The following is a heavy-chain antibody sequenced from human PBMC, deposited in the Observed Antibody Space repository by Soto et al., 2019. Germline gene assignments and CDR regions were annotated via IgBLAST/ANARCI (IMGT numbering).Heavy chain of an antibody. J-gene: IGHJ6*02. CDR2: ISSSGSTI. D-gene: IGHD3-3*01. CDR1: GFTFSSYE. V-gene: IGHV3-48*03. CDR3: ARDSQSGWPESYYGMDV. Sequence: PGGPLRLSCAASGFTFSSYEMNWVRRAPGKGLEWVSYISSSGSTIYYADSVKGRFTISRDNAKNSLYLQMNSLRAEDTAVYYCARDSQSGWPESYYGMDVWGQGTTVTVSS.